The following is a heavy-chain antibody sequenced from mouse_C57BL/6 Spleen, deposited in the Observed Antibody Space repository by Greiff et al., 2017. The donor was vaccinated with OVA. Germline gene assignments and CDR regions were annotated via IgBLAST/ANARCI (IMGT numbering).Heavy chain of an antibody. CDR2: IDPENGDT. V-gene: IGHV14-4*01. CDR3: TTGSSGYNY. Sequence: VQLKQSGAELVRPGASVKLSCTASGFTFKDDYMHWVKQRPEQGLEWIGWIDPENGDTEYASKFQGKATITADTSSNTAYLQLSSLTSEDTAVYYCTTGSSGYNYWGQGTTLTVSS. J-gene: IGHJ2*01. CDR1: GFTFKDDY. D-gene: IGHD3-2*02.